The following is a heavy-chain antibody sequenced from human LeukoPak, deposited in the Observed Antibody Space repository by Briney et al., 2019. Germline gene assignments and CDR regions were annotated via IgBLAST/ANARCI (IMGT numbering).Heavy chain of an antibody. J-gene: IGHJ5*02. Sequence: GGSLRLSCAASGFTFSSYSMNWVRQAPGKGLEWVSSISSSGSYIYYADSVKGRFTISRDNAKNSLYLQMNSLRAEDTAVYYCAREAGFTKASSRFDPWGQGTLVTVSS. CDR2: ISSSGSYI. CDR3: AREAGFTKASSRFDP. D-gene: IGHD6-13*01. CDR1: GFTFSSYS. V-gene: IGHV3-21*01.